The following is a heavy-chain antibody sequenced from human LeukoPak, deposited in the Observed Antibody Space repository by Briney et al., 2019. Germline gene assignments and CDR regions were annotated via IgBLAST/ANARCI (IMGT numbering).Heavy chain of an antibody. CDR1: GFTFSSYW. CDR3: ARDAGYSGSSWDTFDI. D-gene: IGHD1-26*01. CDR2: IKQDGREK. V-gene: IGHV3-7*01. Sequence: PGGALRLSCAASGFTFSSYWMSWVRQAPGKGLEGVANIKQDGREKYYVDAVKGGFTISRDNAKKSLYLQMNSLRAEDTAVYYCARDAGYSGSSWDTFDIWGQGTMVAVSS. J-gene: IGHJ3*02.